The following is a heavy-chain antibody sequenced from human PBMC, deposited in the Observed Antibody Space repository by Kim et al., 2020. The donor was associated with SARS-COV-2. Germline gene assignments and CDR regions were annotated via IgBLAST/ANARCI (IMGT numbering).Heavy chain of an antibody. V-gene: IGHV7-4-1*02. CDR1: GYSFTNYG. D-gene: IGHD6-13*01. CDR3: ARKRVKEDLAEAGMKYYHTMDV. CDR2: INTNTGNP. J-gene: IGHJ6*02. Sequence: ASVKVSCKASGYSFTNYGLNWVRQAPEQGLEWMGWINTNTGNPTYAQGFTGRIVFSLDTSVSTAYLQISSLKAEDTAVYYCARKRVKEDLAEAGMKYYHTMDVWGQGTTVTVSS.